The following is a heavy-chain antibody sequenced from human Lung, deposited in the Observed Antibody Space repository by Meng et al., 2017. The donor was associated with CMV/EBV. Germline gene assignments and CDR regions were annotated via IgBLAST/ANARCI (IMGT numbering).Heavy chain of an antibody. CDR1: GGSVSRGFSH. Sequence: SETLSLTCSVSGGSVSRGFSHWGWIRQPPGKGLEWIGTLHYGGTTYSNPSLKSRVTISVDTSNNHFPLKLTSVTAADTAVYYCARDMRPMMRFDPWGQETQVXVSS. CDR3: ARDMRPMMRFDP. J-gene: IGHJ5*02. CDR2: LHYGGTT. D-gene: IGHD3-22*01. V-gene: IGHV4-39*06.